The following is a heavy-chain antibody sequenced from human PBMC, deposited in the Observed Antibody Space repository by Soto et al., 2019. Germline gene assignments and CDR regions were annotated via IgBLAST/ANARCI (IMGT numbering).Heavy chain of an antibody. Sequence: PGGSRRLSCTASGFMFSAYAMLWVRQAPGKGLEWVAAMSYDGTNTYYADSVKGRFTISRDNSKNTLFLQMSSLTADDSAVYYCARDPSPYTSGWYGIDFWGLGTLVTVSS. D-gene: IGHD6-19*01. CDR3: ARDPSPYTSGWYGIDF. CDR1: GFMFSAYA. V-gene: IGHV3-30-3*01. J-gene: IGHJ4*01. CDR2: MSYDGTNT.